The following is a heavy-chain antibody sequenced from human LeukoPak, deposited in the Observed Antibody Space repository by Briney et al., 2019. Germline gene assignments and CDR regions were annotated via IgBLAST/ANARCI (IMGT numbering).Heavy chain of an antibody. V-gene: IGHV3-11*01. D-gene: IGHD1-7*01. CDR1: GFTFSDYY. Sequence: PGGSLRLSCAASGFTFSDYYMSWIRQAPGKGLEWVSYISSSGSTIYYADSVKGRFTISRDNAKNSLYLQMNSLRAEDTAVDYCAIVHWNYRTIEHWGQGTLVTVSS. CDR2: ISSSGSTI. CDR3: AIVHWNYRTIEH. J-gene: IGHJ5*02.